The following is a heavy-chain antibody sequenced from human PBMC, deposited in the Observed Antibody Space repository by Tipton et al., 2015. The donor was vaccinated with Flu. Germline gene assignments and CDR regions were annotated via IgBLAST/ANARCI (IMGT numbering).Heavy chain of an antibody. J-gene: IGHJ4*02. Sequence: LRLSCTVSNGSIISYYWSWIRQPPVKGLEWIGYIYYSGTTDYNPSLKSRVSISVDTSTNQFSLRLRSVTAADTAVYYCARHSRTRPFALWGQGSLVTVSS. V-gene: IGHV4-59*08. CDR1: NGSIISYY. CDR2: IYYSGTT. CDR3: ARHSRTRPFAL. D-gene: IGHD3-16*01.